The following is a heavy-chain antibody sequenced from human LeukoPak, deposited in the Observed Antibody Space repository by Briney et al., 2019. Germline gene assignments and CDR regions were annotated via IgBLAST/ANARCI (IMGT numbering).Heavy chain of an antibody. CDR1: GFTFSSYS. Sequence: GSLRLSCAASGFTFSSYSMNWVRQAPGKGLEWIGHISDSGDTNYNPSLKSRVTISVDTSKKQFSLNLSSVTAADTAVYYCARDSYYDSSGYFNDGFDMWGQGTMVTVSS. D-gene: IGHD3-22*01. J-gene: IGHJ3*02. CDR3: ARDSYYDSSGYFNDGFDM. V-gene: IGHV4-59*01. CDR2: ISDSGDT.